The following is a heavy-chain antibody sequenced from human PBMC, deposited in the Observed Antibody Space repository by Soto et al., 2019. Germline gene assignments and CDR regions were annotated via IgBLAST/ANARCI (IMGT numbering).Heavy chain of an antibody. V-gene: IGHV3-23*01. CDR3: AKESKNRHNYYDSSGYWDY. Sequence: GGSLRLSCAASGFTFSSYAMSWVRQAPGKGLEWVSAISGSGGSTYYADSVKGRFTISRDNSKNTPYLQMNSLRAEDTAVYYCAKESKNRHNYYDSSGYWDYWGQGTLVTVSS. CDR2: ISGSGGST. D-gene: IGHD3-22*01. J-gene: IGHJ4*02. CDR1: GFTFSSYA.